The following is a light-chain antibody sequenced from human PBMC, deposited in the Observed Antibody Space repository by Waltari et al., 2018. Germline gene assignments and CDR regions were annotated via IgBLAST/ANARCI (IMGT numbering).Light chain of an antibody. J-gene: IGKJ4*01. CDR3: QQRHNWPLT. V-gene: IGKV3-11*01. CDR2: DAS. Sequence: EIVLTQSPATLSLSPGEGATLSCGASESVRSYLAWYQQKPGQAPRLLIYDASSRASGIPARFSGSGSGTDFSLSISSLEPEDFAVYYCQQRHNWPLTFGGGTKVEIK. CDR1: ESVRSY.